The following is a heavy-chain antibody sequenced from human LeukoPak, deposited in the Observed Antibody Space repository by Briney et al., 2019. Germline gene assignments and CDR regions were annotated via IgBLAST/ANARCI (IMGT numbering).Heavy chain of an antibody. V-gene: IGHV1-69*01. Sequence: GSSVKVSCEASGGTFSTYAISWVRQAPGQGLEWMGGIIPILGTANYAQKFKGRVTITADEFTGTAYMELSSLRSEDTAVFYCASNTNYYENTGHYVLDSRGQGTLVTVSS. CDR2: IIPILGTA. CDR1: GGTFSTYA. J-gene: IGHJ5*01. CDR3: ASNTNYYENTGHYVLDS. D-gene: IGHD3-22*01.